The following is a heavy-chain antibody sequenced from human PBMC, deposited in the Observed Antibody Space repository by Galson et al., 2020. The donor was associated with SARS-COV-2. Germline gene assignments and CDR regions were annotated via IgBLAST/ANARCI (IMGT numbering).Heavy chain of an antibody. Sequence: ASVKVSCKASGYTFTSFTINWVPQAPGQGLEWMGWISPYNGNTNYPEKIQGRVTMTTDTSTGTAYMELRSLRSDDTAVYYCARSWGREQSDYWGQGTLVTVAS. V-gene: IGHV1-18*01. CDR3: ARSWGREQSDY. J-gene: IGHJ4*02. CDR1: GYTFTSFT. D-gene: IGHD7-27*01. CDR2: ISPYNGNT.